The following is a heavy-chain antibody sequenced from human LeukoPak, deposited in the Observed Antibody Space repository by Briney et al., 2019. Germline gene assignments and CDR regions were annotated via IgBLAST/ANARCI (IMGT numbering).Heavy chain of an antibody. Sequence: QPGGSLRLSCEASGFTFSHIWMHWVRQAPGKGLVWVSRTNTDGSSTNYLDSVKGRFTISRDNAKNTIYLQMNSLRAEDTAGYHCVPSDSSGLDWGQGTLVTVSS. D-gene: IGHD3-22*01. CDR3: VPSDSSGLD. J-gene: IGHJ4*02. CDR2: TNTDGSST. CDR1: GFTFSHIW. V-gene: IGHV3-74*01.